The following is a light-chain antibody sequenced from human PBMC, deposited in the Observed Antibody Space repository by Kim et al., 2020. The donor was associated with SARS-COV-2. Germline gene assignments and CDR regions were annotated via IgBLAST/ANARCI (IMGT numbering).Light chain of an antibody. J-gene: IGLJ3*02. CDR1: NIGSQR. Sequence: APGKAPSITVGGNNIGSQRVHWYQQKPGQAPVLVIYYNSDRPSGIPERFSGSNSGNTATLTISRVEAGDEADYYCQVWDSGSDHWVFGGGTQLTVL. CDR2: YNS. V-gene: IGLV3-21*04. CDR3: QVWDSGSDHWV.